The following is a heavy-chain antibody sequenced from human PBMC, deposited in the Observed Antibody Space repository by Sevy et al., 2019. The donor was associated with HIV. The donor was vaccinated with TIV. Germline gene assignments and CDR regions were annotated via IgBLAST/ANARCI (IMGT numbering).Heavy chain of an antibody. V-gene: IGHV3-48*01. CDR1: GFTFREYS. J-gene: IGHJ5*02. CDR2: ISGSSTTI. Sequence: GGSLRLSCVGSGFTFREYSMNWVRQAPGKGLEWVSYISGSSTTIEHADSVKGRFSISRDNADNSVFLQMNRLRVEDTAVYYCARSLAGAENWFDTWGQGTLVTVSS. CDR3: ARSLAGAENWFDT. D-gene: IGHD1-26*01.